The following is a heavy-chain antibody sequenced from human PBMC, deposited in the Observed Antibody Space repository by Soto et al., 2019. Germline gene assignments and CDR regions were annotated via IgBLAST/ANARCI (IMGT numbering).Heavy chain of an antibody. D-gene: IGHD3-3*01. Sequence: QVQLQQWGAGLLKPSETPSLTCAVYGGSFNDYYWSWIRQPPGKGLEWIGEINHSGSTNYNPSLKSRVTMSVDTSKNQFSLRLSSVAAADTAVYYCAGGRDTIFGVVSYFYYGMDAWGHGTTVSVSS. J-gene: IGHJ6*02. CDR1: GGSFNDYY. CDR3: AGGRDTIFGVVSYFYYGMDA. CDR2: INHSGST. V-gene: IGHV4-34*01.